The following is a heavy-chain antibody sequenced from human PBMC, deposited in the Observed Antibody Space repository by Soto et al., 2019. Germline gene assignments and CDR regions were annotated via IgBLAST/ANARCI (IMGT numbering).Heavy chain of an antibody. V-gene: IGHV4-39*01. D-gene: IGHD4-17*01. Sequence: GAEIRNKNYYRGLNRQPPGKGLEWIGSIYYSGSTYYNPSLKSRVTISVDTSKNQFSLKLSSVTAADTAVYYCARIGGDDGESKDVELYYYYGMDVWGQGTSDLVSS. J-gene: IGHJ6*02. CDR3: ARIGGDDGESKDVELYYYYGMDV. CDR2: IYYSGST. CDR1: GAEIRNKNYY.